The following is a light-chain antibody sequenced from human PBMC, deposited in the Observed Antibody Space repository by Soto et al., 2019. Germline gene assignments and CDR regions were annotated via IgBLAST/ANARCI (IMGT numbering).Light chain of an antibody. CDR3: SSYTSSSTPVV. V-gene: IGLV2-14*01. J-gene: IGLJ2*01. Sequence: QSALTQPASVSGSPGQSITISCTGTSIDVGGYNYVSWYQQHPGKAPKLMIYDVSNRPSGVSNRFSGSKSGNTASLTISGLQAEDEADYYCSSYTSSSTPVVFGGGTKLNVL. CDR2: DVS. CDR1: SIDVGGYNY.